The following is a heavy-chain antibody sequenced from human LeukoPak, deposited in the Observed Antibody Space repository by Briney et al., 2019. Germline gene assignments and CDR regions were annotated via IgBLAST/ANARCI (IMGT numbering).Heavy chain of an antibody. CDR1: GGSISSSRYF. CDR2: VYYSGSA. Sequence: SKTLSLTCTVSGGSISSSRYFWGWIRQPPGKGLEWIGSVYYSGSANYNPSLKSRVTTSVDTSKNQYSLKLSSVTAADTAVYYCARHAVWGSFIDYWGQGTLVTVSS. CDR3: ARHAVWGSFIDY. D-gene: IGHD3-16*01. V-gene: IGHV4-39*07. J-gene: IGHJ4*02.